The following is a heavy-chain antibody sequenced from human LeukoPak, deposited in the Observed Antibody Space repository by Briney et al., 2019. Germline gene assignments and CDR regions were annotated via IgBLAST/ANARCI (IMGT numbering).Heavy chain of an antibody. CDR2: IYYSGST. J-gene: IGHJ4*02. D-gene: IGHD4-23*01. CDR1: GGSISSYY. V-gene: IGHV4-59*08. CDR3: ARRLGGNSGFDY. Sequence: SETLPLTCSVSGGSISSYYWGWIRQPPGKGLEWIGYIYYSGSTNYNPSLKSRVTISVDTSKNQFSLKLSSVTAADTAVYYCARRLGGNSGFDYWGQGTLVTVSS.